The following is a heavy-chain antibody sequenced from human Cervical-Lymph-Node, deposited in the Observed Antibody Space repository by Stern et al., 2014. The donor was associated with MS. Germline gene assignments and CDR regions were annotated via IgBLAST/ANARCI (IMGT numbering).Heavy chain of an antibody. CDR2: IIPNSGGT. CDR1: GYTFSDYY. V-gene: IGHV1-2*02. D-gene: IGHD6-19*01. CDR3: ASDQWQVPSS. J-gene: IGHJ5*02. Sequence: QVQLVQSGAEVKKPGASVKVSCKASGYTFSDYYLHWVRQAPGQGLEWMGWIIPNSGGTKYAQKFQGRVTMTRDTSISTAYMELSRLTSDDTAIYYCASDQWQVPSSWGQGTLVTVSS.